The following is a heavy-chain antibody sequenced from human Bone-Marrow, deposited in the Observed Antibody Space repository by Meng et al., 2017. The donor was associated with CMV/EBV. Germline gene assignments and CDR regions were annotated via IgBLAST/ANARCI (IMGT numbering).Heavy chain of an antibody. V-gene: IGHV1-2*02. Sequence: ASVKVSCKAPGYTFTGYYMHWVRQAPGQGLEWMGWINPNSGGTNYAQKFQGRVTMTRDTSISTAYMELSRLRSDDTAVYYCARVWGRTAPYYYYGMDVWGQGTTVTVSS. CDR1: GYTFTGYY. CDR2: INPNSGGT. J-gene: IGHJ6*02. D-gene: IGHD3-16*01. CDR3: ARVWGRTAPYYYYGMDV.